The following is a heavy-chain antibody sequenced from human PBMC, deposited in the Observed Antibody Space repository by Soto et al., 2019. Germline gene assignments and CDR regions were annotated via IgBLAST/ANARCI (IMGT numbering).Heavy chain of an antibody. CDR2: INRSGTV. D-gene: IGHD3-10*01. CDR1: GGAFNGYY. CDR3: ARAGAALVRGSIGGFDY. Sequence: QVHLQQWGAGLLKPSETLSLTCAVNGGAFNGYYWTWIRQTPGKGLEWIGEINRSGTVDYNPSLKSRVTVSIDTSKKQFSLTLTSVTAADTAVYYCARAGAALVRGSIGGFDYWGQGTLVTVSS. J-gene: IGHJ4*02. V-gene: IGHV4-34*01.